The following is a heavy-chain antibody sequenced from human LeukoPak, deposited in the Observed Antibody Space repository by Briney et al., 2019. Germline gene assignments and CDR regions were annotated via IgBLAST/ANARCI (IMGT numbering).Heavy chain of an antibody. Sequence: ASVKVSCKASGYTLTAHYIHWVRQAPGQGLEWMGRINTNSGGTKYAQRFQGRVTMTRDTSISTAYMDLSRLGSDDTAVYYCARDWSGSDYWGQGTLVTVSS. V-gene: IGHV1-2*06. D-gene: IGHD3-3*01. J-gene: IGHJ4*02. CDR2: INTNSGGT. CDR1: GYTLTAHY. CDR3: ARDWSGSDY.